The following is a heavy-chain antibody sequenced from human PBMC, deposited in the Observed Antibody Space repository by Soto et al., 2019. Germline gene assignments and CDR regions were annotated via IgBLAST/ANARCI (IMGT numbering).Heavy chain of an antibody. CDR3: ASGNAWEALLAY. CDR1: GASINSGGYY. CDR2: IYFSGST. D-gene: IGHD1-26*01. V-gene: IGHV4-31*03. J-gene: IGHJ4*02. Sequence: QVQLQESGPGLVKPSQTLSLTCTVSGASINSGGYYWSWVRQLPGKGLEWIGYIYFSGSTYYNPSLESRVTISLDTSQNQFSLKLSSVTAGDTAVYYCASGNAWEALLAYWGQGTLVTVSS.